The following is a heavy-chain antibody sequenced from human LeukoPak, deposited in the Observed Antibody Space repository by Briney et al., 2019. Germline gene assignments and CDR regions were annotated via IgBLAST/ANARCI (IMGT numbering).Heavy chain of an antibody. CDR3: ARGLRTYYYDSSGLYPIGYMDV. D-gene: IGHD3-22*01. J-gene: IGHJ6*03. V-gene: IGHV3-48*03. CDR1: GFTFSSYE. CDR2: ISSSGSTI. Sequence: GGSLRLSCAASGFTFSSYEMNWVRQAPGKWLEWVSYISSSGSTIYYADSVKGRFTISRDNAKNSLYLQMNSLRAEDTAVYYCARGLRTYYYDSSGLYPIGYMDVWGKGTTVTISS.